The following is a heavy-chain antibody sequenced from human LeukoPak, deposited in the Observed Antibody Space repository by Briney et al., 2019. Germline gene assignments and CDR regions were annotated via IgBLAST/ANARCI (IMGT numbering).Heavy chain of an antibody. J-gene: IGHJ4*02. D-gene: IGHD6-13*01. V-gene: IGHV1-8*02. Sequence: ASVKVSCKASGGTFSSYAISWVRQAPGQGLEWMGWMNPNSGNTGYAQKFQGRVTMTRNTSISTAYMELSGLRSEDTAVYYCAAGGSESSSWWERWGQGTLVTVSS. CDR2: MNPNSGNT. CDR3: AAGGSESSSWWER. CDR1: GGTFSSYA.